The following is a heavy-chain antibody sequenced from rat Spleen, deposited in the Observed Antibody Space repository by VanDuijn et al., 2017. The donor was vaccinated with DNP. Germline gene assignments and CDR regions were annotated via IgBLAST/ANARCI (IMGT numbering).Heavy chain of an antibody. CDR1: GFTFSSFA. Sequence: EVQLVESGGGLVQPGRSMKLSCAASGFTFSSFAMAWVRQTPTKGLEWVASITYDGGNTYYRDSVKGRFTISRDLARSSLYLQMDSLRSEDTSTYYCARRLGYPHWYFDFWGPGTMVTVSS. CDR2: ITYDGGNT. D-gene: IGHD1-4*01. J-gene: IGHJ1*01. CDR3: ARRLGYPHWYFDF. V-gene: IGHV5-25*01.